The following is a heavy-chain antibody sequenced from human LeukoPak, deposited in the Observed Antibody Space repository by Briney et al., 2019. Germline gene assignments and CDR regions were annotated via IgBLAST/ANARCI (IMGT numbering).Heavy chain of an antibody. CDR1: GGSISSSNW. V-gene: IGHV4-4*02. CDR2: IYHSGST. Sequence: SETLSLTCAASGGSISSSNWWSWVRQPPGKGLEWIGEIYHSGSTNYNPSLKSRVTISLDTSKSQISLKLSSVTAADTAVYYCARGQRRLQDYWGQGTLVTVSS. CDR3: ARGQRRLQDY. J-gene: IGHJ4*02.